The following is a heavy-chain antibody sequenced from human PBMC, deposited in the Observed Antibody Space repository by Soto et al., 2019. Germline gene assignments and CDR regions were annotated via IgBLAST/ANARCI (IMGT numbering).Heavy chain of an antibody. CDR2: IGDSGGNT. V-gene: IGHV3-23*01. J-gene: IGHJ5*01. CDR3: GNDVCSATNCFGDS. Sequence: EVQLLESGGGLVQPGGSLRLSCAASGFSFSSYAMNWVRQAPGKGLEWVSGIGDSGGNTFYADSVKGRFTISRDNSKNTLYLLIDSMTADDTALYYCGNDVCSATNCFGDSWGRGTMVIVSS. CDR1: GFSFSSYA. D-gene: IGHD2-2*01.